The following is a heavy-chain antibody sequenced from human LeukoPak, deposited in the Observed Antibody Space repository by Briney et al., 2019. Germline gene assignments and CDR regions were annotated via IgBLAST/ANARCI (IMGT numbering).Heavy chain of an antibody. CDR3: AKEQYSRPPFDY. Sequence: GGSLMLSCSASGLTFDDYAMHWVRQAPGKGLERVSCASWKSGSIGYADSVKGRFTISRDNAKNSLYLQMSSLRAEDTALYYCAKEQYSRPPFDYWGQGTLVTVSS. CDR2: ASWKSGSI. J-gene: IGHJ4*02. D-gene: IGHD6-6*01. CDR1: GLTFDDYA. V-gene: IGHV3-9*01.